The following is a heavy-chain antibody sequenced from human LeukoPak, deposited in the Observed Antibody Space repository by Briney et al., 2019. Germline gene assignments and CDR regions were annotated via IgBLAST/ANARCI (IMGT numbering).Heavy chain of an antibody. D-gene: IGHD1-26*01. CDR2: IRYDGSNK. Sequence: GGSLRLSCAASGFTFSSYGMHWVRQAPGKGLEWVAFIRYDGSNKYYADSVKGRFTISRDNSKNTLYLQMNSLRAEDTAVYYCAPMRVGATDAFDYWGQGTLVTVSS. V-gene: IGHV3-30*02. CDR1: GFTFSSYG. CDR3: APMRVGATDAFDY. J-gene: IGHJ4*02.